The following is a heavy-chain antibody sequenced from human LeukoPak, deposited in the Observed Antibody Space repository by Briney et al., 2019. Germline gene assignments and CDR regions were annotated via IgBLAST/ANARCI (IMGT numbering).Heavy chain of an antibody. J-gene: IGHJ4*02. Sequence: SETLSLTCTVSGGSISSYYWSWLRQPPGKGLEWIGYIYYSGSTNYNPSLKSRVTISVDTSKNQFSLKLSSVTAADTAVYYCARHAAYSSSWYGDFDYWGQGTLVTVSS. CDR3: ARHAAYSSSWYGDFDY. V-gene: IGHV4-59*01. D-gene: IGHD6-13*01. CDR1: GGSISSYY. CDR2: IYYSGST.